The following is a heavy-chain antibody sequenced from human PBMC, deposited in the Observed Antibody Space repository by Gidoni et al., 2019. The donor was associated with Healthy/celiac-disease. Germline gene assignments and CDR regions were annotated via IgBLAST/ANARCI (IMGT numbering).Heavy chain of an antibody. J-gene: IGHJ4*02. CDR3: ASPTSCRV. CDR1: GGSFSGYY. D-gene: IGHD2-2*01. CDR2: INHSGST. V-gene: IGHV4-34*01. Sequence: QVQLQQWGAGLLKPSETLSLTCAVYGGSFSGYYWSWIRQPPGKGLEWIGEINHSGSTNYNPSLKSRVTISVDTSKNQFSLKLSSVTAADTAVYYCASPTSCRVWGQGTLVTVSS.